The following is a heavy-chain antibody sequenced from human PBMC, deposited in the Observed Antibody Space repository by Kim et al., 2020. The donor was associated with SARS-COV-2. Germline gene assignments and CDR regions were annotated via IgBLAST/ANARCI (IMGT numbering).Heavy chain of an antibody. V-gene: IGHV3-7*01. CDR3: ARVGGRSYEDWFDP. CDR1: GFTFSSYW. D-gene: IGHD3-16*01. Sequence: GGSLRLSCAASGFTFSSYWMSWVRQAPGKGLEWVANIKQDGSEKYYVDSVKGRFTISRDNAKNSLYLQMNSLRAEDTAVYYCARVGGRSYEDWFDPWGQGTLVTVSS. CDR2: IKQDGSEK. J-gene: IGHJ5*02.